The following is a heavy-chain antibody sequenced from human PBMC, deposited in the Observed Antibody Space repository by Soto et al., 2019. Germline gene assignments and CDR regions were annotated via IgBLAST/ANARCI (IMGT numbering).Heavy chain of an antibody. CDR3: ATHYYGSGEHPLHYGMDV. CDR2: IYPGDSDT. D-gene: IGHD3-10*01. Sequence: PGESLKISCKGFGYSFTSYWIGWVRQMPGKGLEWMGIIYPGDSDTRYSPSFQGQVTISADKSISTAYLQWSSLKASDTAMYYCATHYYGSGEHPLHYGMDVWGQGTTVTVSS. V-gene: IGHV5-51*01. CDR1: GYSFTSYW. J-gene: IGHJ6*02.